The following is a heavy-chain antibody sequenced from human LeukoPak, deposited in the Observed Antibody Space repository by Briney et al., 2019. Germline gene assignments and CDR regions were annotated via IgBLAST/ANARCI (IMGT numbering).Heavy chain of an antibody. CDR3: ARDVGWFDP. V-gene: IGHV1-2*02. Sequence: ASVTVSCKASGYTFTGHYMHWVRQAPGQGLEWMGWINPNSGNTNFAQKFQGRVTMTRDTSIGTVYMELSRLRSDDTAVYYCARDVGWFDPWGQGTLVTVSS. D-gene: IGHD1-26*01. CDR1: GYTFTGHY. J-gene: IGHJ5*02. CDR2: INPNSGNT.